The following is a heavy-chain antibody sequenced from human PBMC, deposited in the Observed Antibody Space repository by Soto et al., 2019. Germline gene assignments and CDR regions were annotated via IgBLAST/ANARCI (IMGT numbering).Heavy chain of an antibody. V-gene: IGHV3-9*01. CDR2: ISWNSGSI. D-gene: IGHD3-16*02. Sequence: GGSLRLSCAASGFTFDDYAMHWVRQAPGKGLEWVSGISWNSGSIGYADSVKGRFTISRDNAKNSLYLQMNSLRAEDTALYYCAKVNDYIWGSYRSGYFDLWGRGTLVTVSS. CDR3: AKVNDYIWGSYRSGYFDL. CDR1: GFTFDDYA. J-gene: IGHJ2*01.